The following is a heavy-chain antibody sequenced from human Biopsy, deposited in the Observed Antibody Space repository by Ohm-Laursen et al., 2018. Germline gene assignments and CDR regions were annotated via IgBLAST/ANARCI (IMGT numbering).Heavy chain of an antibody. V-gene: IGHV4-34*01. Sequence: TLSLTCVVSGESFNGYYWSWIRQTPGKGLERIGEINHSGRTNYNPSLKSRVTISVDTSKNQFSLKVRSVTAADTAVYYCVRGVDYYDPYHYYALDVWGQGTTVTVSS. J-gene: IGHJ6*02. D-gene: IGHD3-22*01. CDR2: INHSGRT. CDR3: VRGVDYYDPYHYYALDV. CDR1: GESFNGYY.